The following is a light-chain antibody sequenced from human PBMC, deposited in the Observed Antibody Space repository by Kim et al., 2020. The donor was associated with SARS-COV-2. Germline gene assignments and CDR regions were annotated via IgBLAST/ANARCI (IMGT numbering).Light chain of an antibody. CDR2: EDN. CDR1: SGSIASHY. V-gene: IGLV6-57*04. J-gene: IGLJ1*01. CDR3: QSYDSSNHYV. Sequence: NFMLTQPHSVSESPGKTVTISCTRSSGSIASHYVQWYQQRPGSAPTTVIYEDNQRPSGVPERFSGSIDSSSNSASLTISGLKTEDEADYYCQSYDSSNHYVFGTGTKVTVL.